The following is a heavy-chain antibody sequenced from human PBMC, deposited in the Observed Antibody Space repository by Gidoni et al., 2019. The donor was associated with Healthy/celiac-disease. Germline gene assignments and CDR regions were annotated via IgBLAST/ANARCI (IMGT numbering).Heavy chain of an antibody. J-gene: IGHJ4*02. V-gene: IGHV3-74*01. Sequence: EVQLVESGGGLVQPGGSLRLSCAASGFPFSSYWLHWVRQAPGKGLVWVSRINSDGSSTSYADSVKGRFTISRDNAKNTLYLQMNSLRAEDTAVYYCAREPYYSSGWYDWGQGTLVTVSS. CDR2: INSDGSST. CDR3: AREPYYSSGWYD. D-gene: IGHD6-19*01. CDR1: GFPFSSYW.